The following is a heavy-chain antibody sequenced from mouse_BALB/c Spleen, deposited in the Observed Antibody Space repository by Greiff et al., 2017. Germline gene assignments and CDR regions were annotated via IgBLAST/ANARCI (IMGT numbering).Heavy chain of an antibody. Sequence: VQLQQSGAELVKPGASVKLSCKASGYTFTSYYMYWVKQRPGQGLEWIGEINPSNGGTNFNEKFKSKATLTVDKSSSTAYMQLSSLTSEDSAVYYCTRGGGYYVNSLFAYWGQGTLVTVSA. CDR3: TRGGGYYVNSLFAY. V-gene: IGHV1S81*02. D-gene: IGHD2-3*01. CDR2: INPSNGGT. CDR1: GYTFTSYY. J-gene: IGHJ3*01.